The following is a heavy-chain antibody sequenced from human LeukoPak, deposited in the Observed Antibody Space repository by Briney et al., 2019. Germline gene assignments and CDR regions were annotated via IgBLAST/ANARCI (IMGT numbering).Heavy chain of an antibody. CDR2: IYYSGST. V-gene: IGHV4-39*01. J-gene: IGHJ4*02. D-gene: IGHD3-22*01. CDR3: ARRGEGTSMSRFDY. Sequence: SETLSLTCTVSGRSISSSSYYWGWIRQPPGKGLEWIGSIYYSGSTYYNPSLKSRVTISVDTSKKQFSLKLSSVPPADTAVYYCARRGEGTSMSRFDYWGQGTLVTVSS. CDR1: GRSISSSSYY.